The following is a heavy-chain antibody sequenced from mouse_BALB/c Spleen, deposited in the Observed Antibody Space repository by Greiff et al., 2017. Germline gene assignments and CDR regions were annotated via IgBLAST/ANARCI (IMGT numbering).Heavy chain of an antibody. J-gene: IGHJ3*01. D-gene: IGHD2-14*01. CDR1: GYTFTSYW. CDR2: IYPGDGDT. Sequence: VKLVESGAELARPGASVKLSCKASGYTFTSYWMQWVKQRPGQGLEWIGAIYPGDGDTRYTQKFKGKATLTADKSSSTAYMQLSSLTSEDSAVYYCSRSDRYGFAYWGQGTLVTVSA. V-gene: IGHV1-87*01. CDR3: SRSDRYGFAY.